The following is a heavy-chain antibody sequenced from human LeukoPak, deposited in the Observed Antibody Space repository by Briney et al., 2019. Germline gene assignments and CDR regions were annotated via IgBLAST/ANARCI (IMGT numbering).Heavy chain of an antibody. CDR3: AKEGVGGSYSFFGYYMDV. V-gene: IGHV3-30*02. Sequence: GGSLRLSCAASGFTFSSYGMHWVRQAPGKGLEWVAFIRYDGSNKYYADSVKGRFTISRDNSKNTLYLQMNSLRAEDTAVYYCAKEGVGGSYSFFGYYMDVWGKGTTVTVSS. J-gene: IGHJ6*03. CDR1: GFTFSSYG. D-gene: IGHD1-26*01. CDR2: IRYDGSNK.